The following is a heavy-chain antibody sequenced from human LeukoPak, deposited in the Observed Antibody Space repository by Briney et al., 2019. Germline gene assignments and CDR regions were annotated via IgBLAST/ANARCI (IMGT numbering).Heavy chain of an antibody. J-gene: IGHJ3*02. Sequence: SQTLSLTCAISGDSVSSNSAAWNWIRQSPSRGLEWLGRTYYRSKWYNDYAVSVKSRITINPDTSKNQFSLQLNSVTAADTAVYYCARSPITIFGVVSAFDIWGQGTMVTVSS. CDR1: GDSVSSNSAA. V-gene: IGHV6-1*01. D-gene: IGHD3-3*01. CDR3: ARSPITIFGVVSAFDI. CDR2: TYYRSKWYN.